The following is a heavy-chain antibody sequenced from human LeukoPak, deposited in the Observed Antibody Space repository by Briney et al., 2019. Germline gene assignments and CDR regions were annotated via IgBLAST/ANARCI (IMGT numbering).Heavy chain of an antibody. V-gene: IGHV3-21*01. CDR1: GFTFSSYS. D-gene: IGHD3-22*01. CDR2: ISSSSSYI. CDR3: ARDIHYDSSGYYYEPFDY. Sequence: PGGSLRLSCAASGFTFSSYSMNWVRQAPGKGLEWVSSISSSSSYIYYADSVKGRFTISRDNAKNSLYLQMNSLRAEDTAVYYCARDIHYDSSGYYYEPFDYWGQGTLVTVSS. J-gene: IGHJ4*02.